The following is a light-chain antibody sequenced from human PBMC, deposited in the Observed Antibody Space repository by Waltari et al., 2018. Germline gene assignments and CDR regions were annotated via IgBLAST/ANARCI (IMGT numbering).Light chain of an antibody. Sequence: EHVLAPSPGTLSLSPGERATLSCRASQSIGRYLVWYQQKPRQAPRLLIYAASRRATCIPDRFSGSGAGTDFSLTISRLEPEDFAVYYCQNHERLPATFGQGTKVEIK. CDR2: AAS. J-gene: IGKJ1*01. CDR1: QSIGRY. CDR3: QNHERLPAT. V-gene: IGKV3-20*01.